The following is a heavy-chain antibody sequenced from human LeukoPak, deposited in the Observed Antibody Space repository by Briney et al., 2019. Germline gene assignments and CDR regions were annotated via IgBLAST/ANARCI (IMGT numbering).Heavy chain of an antibody. V-gene: IGHV4-38-2*02. CDR2: IYHSGST. D-gene: IGHD3-22*01. CDR3: ATDTMIVVDDAFDI. J-gene: IGHJ3*02. Sequence: SETLSLTCTVSGYSISSGYYWGWIRQPPGKGLEWIGSIYHSGSTYNNPSLKSRVTISVDTSKNQFSLKLSSVTAADTAVYYCATDTMIVVDDAFDIWGQGTMVTVSS. CDR1: GYSISSGYY.